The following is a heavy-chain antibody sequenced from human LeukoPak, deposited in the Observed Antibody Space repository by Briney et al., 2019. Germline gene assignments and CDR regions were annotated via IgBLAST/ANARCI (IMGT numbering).Heavy chain of an antibody. Sequence: PGGSRRLSCTASGFTFSSLAMTWVRQAPGKGLEWFSTIRSNGDTTYNADSVKGRFTISRDNSKNTLYLELNSLRVEDTATFYCAKGQELDDGVFDSWGQGTMVTVSS. D-gene: IGHD1-1*01. CDR1: GFTFSSLA. J-gene: IGHJ4*02. CDR2: IRSNGDTT. V-gene: IGHV3-23*01. CDR3: AKGQELDDGVFDS.